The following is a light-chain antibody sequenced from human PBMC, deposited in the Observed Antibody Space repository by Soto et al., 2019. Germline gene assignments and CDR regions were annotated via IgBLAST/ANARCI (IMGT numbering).Light chain of an antibody. CDR2: GAS. J-gene: IGKJ2*01. Sequence: EIVMTQSPATLSVSPGERATLSCRASQSVSSNLAWYQQKPGQAPRLLIYGASTRATGIPARFSGSGSETEFTLTISSLQSEDSAVYYCQQYNNWPPMYTFGQGTKLEIK. CDR1: QSVSSN. V-gene: IGKV3-15*01. CDR3: QQYNNWPPMYT.